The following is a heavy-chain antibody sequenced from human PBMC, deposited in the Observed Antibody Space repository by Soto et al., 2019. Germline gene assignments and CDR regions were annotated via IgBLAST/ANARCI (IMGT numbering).Heavy chain of an antibody. J-gene: IGHJ6*03. CDR1: GFTFSSFA. CDR3: ASVRVDFCSVSQYHHYYHMDF. Sequence: EVQLVESGGVLVQPGGSLRLSCAASGFTFSSFAMNWVRQAPGKGLEWVSYITGSSNIYYADSVKGRFTVSRDNAKNSVYLQIISLRAEDMAVYHCASVRVDFCSVSQYHHYYHMDFWGKQATVTVTS. CDR2: ITGSSNI. V-gene: IGHV3-48*01. D-gene: IGHD3-3*01.